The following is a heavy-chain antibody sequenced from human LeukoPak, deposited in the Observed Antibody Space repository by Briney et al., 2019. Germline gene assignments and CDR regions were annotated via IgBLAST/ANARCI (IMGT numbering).Heavy chain of an antibody. CDR3: ATDRGLDSSGFLGY. D-gene: IGHD3-22*01. CDR2: ISTYNGNT. Sequence: GESLKISCKASGYIFSNYGINWVRQAPGQGLEWMGWISTYNGNTDYAQIFQGRVTMTTDTSTSTAYMELRSLRSDDTALYYCATDRGLDSSGFLGYWGQGTLVTVSS. V-gene: IGHV1-18*01. J-gene: IGHJ4*02. CDR1: GYIFSNYG.